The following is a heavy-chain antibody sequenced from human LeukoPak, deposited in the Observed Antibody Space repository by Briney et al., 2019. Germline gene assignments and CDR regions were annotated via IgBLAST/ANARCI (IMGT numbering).Heavy chain of an antibody. Sequence: GGSLRLSCAASGFTFSSYAMSWVRQAPGKGLEWVSAISISGGSTYYAGSVKGRFTISRDKSKNTLYLQMNTLRAEDTAIYYCAKGIQWELPPEYWGQGTLVTVSS. V-gene: IGHV3-23*01. CDR3: AKGIQWELPPEY. D-gene: IGHD1-26*01. CDR2: ISISGGST. J-gene: IGHJ4*02. CDR1: GFTFSSYA.